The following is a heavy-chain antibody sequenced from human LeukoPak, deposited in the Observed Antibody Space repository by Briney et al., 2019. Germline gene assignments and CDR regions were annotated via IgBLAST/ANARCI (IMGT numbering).Heavy chain of an antibody. D-gene: IGHD1-26*01. Sequence: PSETLSLTCTVSGGSISSYYWSWIRQPPGKGLEWIGYIYYSGSTNYNPSLKSRVTISVDTSKNQFSLKLSSVTAADTAVCYCARAGYYLDAFDIWGQGTMVTVSS. V-gene: IGHV4-59*01. CDR2: IYYSGST. J-gene: IGHJ3*02. CDR1: GGSISSYY. CDR3: ARAGYYLDAFDI.